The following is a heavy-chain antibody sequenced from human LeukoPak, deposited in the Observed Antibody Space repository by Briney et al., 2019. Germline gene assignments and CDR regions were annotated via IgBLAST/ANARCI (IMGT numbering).Heavy chain of an antibody. D-gene: IGHD5-24*01. CDR2: MNPNSGNT. J-gene: IGHJ4*02. CDR1: GYTFTSYD. V-gene: IGHV1-8*01. Sequence: ASVKASCKASGYTFTSYDINWVRQATGQGLEWMGWMNPNSGNTGYAQKFQGRVTMTRNTSISTAYMELSSLRSEDTAVYYCARIETATYDFDYWGQGTLVTVSS. CDR3: ARIETATYDFDY.